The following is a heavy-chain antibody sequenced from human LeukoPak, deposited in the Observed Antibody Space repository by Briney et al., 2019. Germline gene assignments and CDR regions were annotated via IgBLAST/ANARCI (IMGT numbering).Heavy chain of an antibody. D-gene: IGHD1-14*01. J-gene: IGHJ6*03. CDR3: AKQYRVQDYFSYYMDV. CDR1: GFTFSSYG. Sequence: PGGSLRLSCAASGFTFSSYGMHWVRQAPGKGLEWVAVISYDEINKYYADSVKGRFTISRDNSKTTLFLHMNNLRAEDTAIYYCAKQYRVQDYFSYYMDVWGKGTTVTVSS. V-gene: IGHV3-30*18. CDR2: ISYDEINK.